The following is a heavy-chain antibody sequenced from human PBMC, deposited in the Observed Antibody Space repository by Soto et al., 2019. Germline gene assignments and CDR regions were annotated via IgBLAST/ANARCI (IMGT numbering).Heavy chain of an antibody. CDR3: VKSRGGNNFDFFD. J-gene: IGHJ4*02. CDR2: VRGNGDPP. V-gene: IGHV3-64D*06. CDR1: GFTFSSYA. D-gene: IGHD5-12*01. Sequence: GGSLRLSCSASGFTFSSYAIHWVRQAPGKGLEYVSGVRGNGDPPFYADSVKGRFTISRDNSKNTLYLQMSGLSADDTAVYYCVKSRGGNNFDFFDWGQGALVTVSS.